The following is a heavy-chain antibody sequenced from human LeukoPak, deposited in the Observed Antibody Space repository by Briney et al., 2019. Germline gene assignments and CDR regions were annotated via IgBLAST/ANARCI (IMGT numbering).Heavy chain of an antibody. J-gene: IGHJ6*03. CDR1: GYTFTSYD. CDR2: MNPNSGNT. V-gene: IGHV1-8*03. Sequence: ASVKVSCKASGYTFTSYDINWVRQATGQGLEWMGWMNPNSGNTGYAQKFQGRVTITRNTSISTAYMELSSLRSEDTAVYYCARGQGIAARTCYYYMDVWGKGTTVTVSS. CDR3: ARGQGIAARTCYYYMDV. D-gene: IGHD6-6*01.